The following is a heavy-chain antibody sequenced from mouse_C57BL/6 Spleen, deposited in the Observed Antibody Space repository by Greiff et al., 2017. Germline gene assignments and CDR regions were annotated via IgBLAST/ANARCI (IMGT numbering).Heavy chain of an antibody. V-gene: IGHV14-4*01. J-gene: IGHJ4*01. CDR2: IDPENGDT. CDR1: GFNIKDDY. Sequence: EVQLQQSGAELVSPGASVKLSCTASGFNIKDDYMHWVKQRPEQGLEWIGWIDPENGDTEYASKFQGKATITADPSSNTAYLQLSSLTSEDTAVYYCTKTYYERAMDYWGQGTSVTVAS. CDR3: TKTYYERAMDY. D-gene: IGHD2-10*01.